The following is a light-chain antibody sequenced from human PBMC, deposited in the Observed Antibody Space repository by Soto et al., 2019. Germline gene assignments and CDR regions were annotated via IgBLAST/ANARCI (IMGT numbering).Light chain of an antibody. CDR1: QSISSSF. Sequence: EFVLTQSPGTLSLSPGDRATLSCRASQSISSSFLAWYQQRPGQAPRLLIYGATRSATSIPDMLSGSGSGTDFTLIISSLQPDDFAVFYCQHHGSSPPLTFGGGTKVEI. J-gene: IGKJ4*01. V-gene: IGKV3-20*01. CDR2: GAT. CDR3: QHHGSSPPLT.